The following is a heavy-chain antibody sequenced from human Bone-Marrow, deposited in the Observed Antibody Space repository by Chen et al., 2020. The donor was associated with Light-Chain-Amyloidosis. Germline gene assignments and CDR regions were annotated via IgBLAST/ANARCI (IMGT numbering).Heavy chain of an antibody. CDR3: AKDISYDDILPDYPADAFDI. CDR1: GFSFSSYA. CDR2: ISGSGGSR. Sequence: EVQLVESGGGLVQPGGSLRLSCAASGFSFSSYAMSWVRQAPGKGLEWVSGISGSGGSRYYAASVKGRLTISRDNSKNTLYLQMNSLRAEDTAVYYCAKDISYDDILPDYPADAFDIWGQGTMVTVSS. J-gene: IGHJ3*02. V-gene: IGHV3-23*04. D-gene: IGHD3-9*01.